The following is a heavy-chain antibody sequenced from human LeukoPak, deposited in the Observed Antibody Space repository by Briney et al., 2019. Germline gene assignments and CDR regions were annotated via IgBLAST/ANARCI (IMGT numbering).Heavy chain of an antibody. CDR3: ASVHYYGMEV. Sequence: GGSLRLSCVASGFTFSIYTMSWVRQAPGKGLEWVSYISSSGRIIYYADSVKGRFTISRDNAKNSLFLQMNSPRAEDTAVYYCASVHYYGMEVWGQGTTVTVSS. J-gene: IGHJ6*02. CDR2: ISSSGRII. V-gene: IGHV3-48*04. D-gene: IGHD2-8*01. CDR1: GFTFSIYT.